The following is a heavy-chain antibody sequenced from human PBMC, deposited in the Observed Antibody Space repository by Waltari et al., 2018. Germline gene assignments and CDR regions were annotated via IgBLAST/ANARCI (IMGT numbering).Heavy chain of an antibody. CDR3: AKGLKIPGHSNSGWFDP. J-gene: IGHJ5*02. Sequence: EVQLVESGGGLVQPGGSLRLSCAASGFTFSSYAMSWVRQAPGKGLEWVSAISGSGGSTYYADSVKGRFTISRDNSKNTLYLQMNSLRAEDTAVYYCAKGLKIPGHSNSGWFDPWGQGTLVTVSS. V-gene: IGHV3-23*04. CDR1: GFTFSSYA. D-gene: IGHD4-4*01. CDR2: ISGSGGST.